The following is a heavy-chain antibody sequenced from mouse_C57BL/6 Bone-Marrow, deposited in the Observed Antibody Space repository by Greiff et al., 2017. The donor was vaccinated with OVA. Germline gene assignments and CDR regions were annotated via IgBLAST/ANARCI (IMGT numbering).Heavy chain of an antibody. CDR3: ARTNYYGSSWYFDV. D-gene: IGHD1-1*01. J-gene: IGHJ1*03. Sequence: QVQLQQPGAELVRPGTSVKLSCKASGYTFTSYWMHWVKQRPGQGLEWIGVIDPSDSYTNYNQKFKGKATLTVDTSSSTAYMQLSSLTSEDSAVYYGARTNYYGSSWYFDVWGTGTTVTVSS. CDR2: IDPSDSYT. CDR1: GYTFTSYW. V-gene: IGHV1-59*01.